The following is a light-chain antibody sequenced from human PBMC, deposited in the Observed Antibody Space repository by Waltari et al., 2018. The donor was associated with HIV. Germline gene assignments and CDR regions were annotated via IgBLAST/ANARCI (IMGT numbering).Light chain of an antibody. J-gene: IGLJ3*02. CDR2: YDT. CDR3: QVGDSTSDHVV. Sequence: SSALTQPPSVSVAPGKTARITCGGENIESKSVHWYQQKPGQAPLLVIYYDTDRPSGIPERFSGSNAGDTATLTISRVGDGDEADYFCQVGDSTSDHVVFGGGTKLTVL. CDR1: NIESKS. V-gene: IGLV3-21*04.